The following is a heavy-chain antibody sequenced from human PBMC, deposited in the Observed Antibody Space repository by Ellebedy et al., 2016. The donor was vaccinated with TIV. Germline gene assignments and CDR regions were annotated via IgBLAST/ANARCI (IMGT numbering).Heavy chain of an antibody. CDR3: ARHYYSDPFDY. J-gene: IGHJ4*02. D-gene: IGHD1-26*01. CDR2: IYYSGST. V-gene: IGHV4-59*08. CDR1: GASISDYY. Sequence: SETLSLTCTVSGASISDYYWSWIRQPPGKGLEWIGYIYYSGSTNYNPSLKSRVTISADTSKNQFSLKLSSVTAADTAVYYCARHYYSDPFDYWGQGTLVIVSS.